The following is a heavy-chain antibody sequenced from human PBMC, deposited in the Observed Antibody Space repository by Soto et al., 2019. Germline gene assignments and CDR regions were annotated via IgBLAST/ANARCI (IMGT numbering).Heavy chain of an antibody. V-gene: IGHV3-21*01. CDR1: GFTFSSYS. D-gene: IGHD3-22*01. CDR2: ISSSSGYI. Sequence: GGSLRLSCAASGFTFSSYSMNWVRQAPGKGLEWVSSISSSSGYIYYADSVKGRFTISRDNAKNSLYLQMNSLRAEDTAVYYCARDRDSSGYYYLFDYWGQGTLVTVSS. CDR3: ARDRDSSGYYYLFDY. J-gene: IGHJ4*02.